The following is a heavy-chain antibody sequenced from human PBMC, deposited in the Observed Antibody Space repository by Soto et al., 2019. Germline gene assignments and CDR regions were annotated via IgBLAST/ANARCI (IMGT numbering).Heavy chain of an antibody. CDR3: ATGIHTMIVGLGLDY. J-gene: IGHJ4*02. Sequence: WGSLRLSCAASGFTLSSYSMSWVRQAPGKGLEWVSAISGSGSSTYYADSVKGRFTISRDNSKNTLYLQMNSLRAEDTAVYYCATGIHTMIVGLGLDYWGQGTLVTVSS. CDR1: GFTLSSYS. V-gene: IGHV3-23*01. D-gene: IGHD3-22*01. CDR2: ISGSGSST.